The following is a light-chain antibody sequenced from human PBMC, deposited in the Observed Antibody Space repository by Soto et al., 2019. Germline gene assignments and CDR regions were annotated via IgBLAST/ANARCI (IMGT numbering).Light chain of an antibody. V-gene: IGKV3-15*01. J-gene: IGKJ4*01. CDR3: QQYNDWPQGLT. Sequence: EIVMTQSPPTLSVSPGETATLSCRASQRISSSLAWYQQKPGQAPRLLISGASTRAAGVPARFSGSGSGTEFPLNISSLQSEDFAVYYCQQYNDWPQGLTFGGGTKVEIK. CDR2: GAS. CDR1: QRISSS.